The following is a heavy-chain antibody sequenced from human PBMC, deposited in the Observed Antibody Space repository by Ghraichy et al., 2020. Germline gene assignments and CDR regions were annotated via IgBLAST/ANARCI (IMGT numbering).Heavy chain of an antibody. CDR3: AKFARDWPNEYLQH. CDR2: ITDNGDTT. D-gene: IGHD3/OR15-3a*01. CDR1: GFTFRTYA. V-gene: IGHV3-23*01. J-gene: IGHJ1*01. Sequence: LSLTCAASGFTFRTYAMSWVRQAPGKGLEWVSAITDNGDTTYDAESVKGRFTISRDNSKNTLFLQMNSLRGEDTAVYYCAKFARDWPNEYLQHWGQGALVTVSS.